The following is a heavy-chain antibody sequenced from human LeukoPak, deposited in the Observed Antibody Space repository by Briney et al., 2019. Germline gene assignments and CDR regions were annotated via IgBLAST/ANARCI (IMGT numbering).Heavy chain of an antibody. V-gene: IGHV4-59*01. Sequence: PSETLSLTCTVSGGSISSYDWSWIRQPPGKGLEWIGYIYYSGSTNYNPSLKSRVTISVDTSKNQFSLKLSSVTAADTAVYYCARGVVPAGTYYYYYMDVWGKGTTVTVSS. J-gene: IGHJ6*03. CDR3: ARGVVPAGTYYYYYMDV. CDR1: GGSISSYD. D-gene: IGHD2-2*01. CDR2: IYYSGST.